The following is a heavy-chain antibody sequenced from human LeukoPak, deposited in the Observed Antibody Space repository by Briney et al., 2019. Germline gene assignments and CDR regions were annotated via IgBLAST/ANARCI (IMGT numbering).Heavy chain of an antibody. Sequence: PAETLSLTCAVDGGFFSGYYWGWIRQPPGKGLEWMGEINHSGSTNYNPSLKSRVTISVDTSKNQFSLKLSSVTAADTAVYYCARGRRIAAAGTGYFDYWGQGTLVTVSS. CDR1: GGFFSGYY. CDR2: INHSGST. CDR3: ARGRRIAAAGTGYFDY. J-gene: IGHJ4*02. D-gene: IGHD6-13*01. V-gene: IGHV4-34*01.